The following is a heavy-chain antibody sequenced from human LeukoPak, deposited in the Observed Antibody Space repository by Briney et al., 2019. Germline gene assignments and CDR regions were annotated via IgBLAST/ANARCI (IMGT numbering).Heavy chain of an antibody. CDR2: IRYDGSNK. D-gene: IGHD6-13*01. Sequence: PGGSLRLSCAASGFTFSSYGMHWVRQAPGKGLEWVAFIRYDGSNKYYADSVKGRFTISRDNAKNTLYLQMNSLTAEDTAVYYCARPRLYGFSSSWSPPTRRHAFDIWGQGTMVTVSS. CDR1: GFTFSSYG. V-gene: IGHV3-30*02. CDR3: ARPRLYGFSSSWSPPTRRHAFDI. J-gene: IGHJ3*02.